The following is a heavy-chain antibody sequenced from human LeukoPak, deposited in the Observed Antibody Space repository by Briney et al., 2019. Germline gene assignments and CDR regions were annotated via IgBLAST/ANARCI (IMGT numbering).Heavy chain of an antibody. J-gene: IGHJ4*02. D-gene: IGHD5-12*01. V-gene: IGHV4-61*02. Sequence: SETLSLTCTVSGDSISSGDYYWSWIRQPAGKGLEWIGRISSSGSTNYNPSLKSRVTISVDTSKNQFSLKLSSVTAADTGVYYCARVRGYDWESSYDYWGQGTLVTVSS. CDR3: ARVRGYDWESSYDY. CDR2: ISSSGST. CDR1: GDSISSGDYY.